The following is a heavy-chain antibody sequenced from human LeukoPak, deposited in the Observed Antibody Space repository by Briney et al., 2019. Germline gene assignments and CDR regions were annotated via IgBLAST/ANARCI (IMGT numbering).Heavy chain of an antibody. V-gene: IGHV4-30-4*08. D-gene: IGHD2-8*01. CDR1: GGSISSGDYY. Sequence: SETLSLTCTVSGGSISSGDYYWSWIRQPPGKGLEWIVYIYYSGSTYYNPSLKSRVTISVDTSKNQFSLKLSSVTAADTAVYYCARDTVGYCTNGVCHNWFDPWGQGTLVTVSS. J-gene: IGHJ5*02. CDR3: ARDTVGYCTNGVCHNWFDP. CDR2: IYYSGST.